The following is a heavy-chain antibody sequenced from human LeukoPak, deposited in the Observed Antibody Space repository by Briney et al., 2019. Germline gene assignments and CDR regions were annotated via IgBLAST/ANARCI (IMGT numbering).Heavy chain of an antibody. Sequence: SETLSLTCAVYGGSFSGYYWSWIRQPPGKGLEWIGEINHSGSTNYNPSLKSRVTISVDTSKNQFSLKLSSVTAADTAVYYCARAPRGITMVRGVINYCYYYMDVWGKGTTVTVSS. V-gene: IGHV4-34*01. CDR1: GGSFSGYY. J-gene: IGHJ6*03. D-gene: IGHD3-10*01. CDR3: ARAPRGITMVRGVINYCYYYMDV. CDR2: INHSGST.